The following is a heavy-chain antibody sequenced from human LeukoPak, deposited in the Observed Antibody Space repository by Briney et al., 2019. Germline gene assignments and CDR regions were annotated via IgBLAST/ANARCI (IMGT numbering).Heavy chain of an antibody. CDR1: GFTFSSYA. CDR2: ISYDGSNK. CDR3: ASTGDFDY. J-gene: IGHJ4*02. D-gene: IGHD3-10*01. Sequence: QAGGSLRLSCAASGFTFSSYAMHWVRQAPGKGLEWVAVISYDGSNKYYADSVKGRFTISRDNSKNTLYLQMNSLRAEDTAVYYCASTGDFDYWGQGTLVTVSS. V-gene: IGHV3-30-3*01.